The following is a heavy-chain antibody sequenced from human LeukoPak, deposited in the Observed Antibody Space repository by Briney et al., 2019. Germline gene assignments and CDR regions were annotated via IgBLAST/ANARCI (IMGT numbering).Heavy chain of an antibody. D-gene: IGHD7-27*01. J-gene: IGHJ4*02. V-gene: IGHV3-7*01. CDR2: ISQDGSEM. CDR1: GFTFNSFF. CDR3: VRDLGHSRHYFEY. Sequence: GGSLSLSCAASGFTFNSFFLNWVRLTPGREMEWLACISQDGSEMFYMDSVRGRFTISRDNTKNSLYLQMDSLRAEDTAVYFCVRDLGHSRHYFEYWGQGALVTVSS.